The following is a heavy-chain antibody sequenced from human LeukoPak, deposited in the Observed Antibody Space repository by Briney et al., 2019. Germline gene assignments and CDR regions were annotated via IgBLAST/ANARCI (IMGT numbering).Heavy chain of an antibody. CDR1: GGSLSTYY. CDR2: IYDGGQIYDTGSA. Sequence: SETLSLTCTVSGGSLSTYYWAWIRQPPGKGLECIGYIYDGGQIYDTGSATYNPSLTSRVTISIDSSKNQFSLKVRSVTAADTAVYYCARGDYGDSDYWGQGTLVTVSS. D-gene: IGHD4-17*01. CDR3: ARGDYGDSDY. V-gene: IGHV4-59*01. J-gene: IGHJ4*02.